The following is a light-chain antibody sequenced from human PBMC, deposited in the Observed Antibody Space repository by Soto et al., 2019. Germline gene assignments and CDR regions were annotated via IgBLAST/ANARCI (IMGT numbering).Light chain of an antibody. J-gene: IGKJ2*01. CDR3: QQYNSYST. CDR1: QSISSW. CDR2: DAS. V-gene: IGKV1-5*01. Sequence: DIQMTQSPSTLSASVGDRVTITCRASQSISSWLAWYQQKPGKAPKLLIYDASSLESGVPSRFSGSGSGTEFTLTSSSLQPDEFATYYCQQYNSYSTFGQGTKLEIK.